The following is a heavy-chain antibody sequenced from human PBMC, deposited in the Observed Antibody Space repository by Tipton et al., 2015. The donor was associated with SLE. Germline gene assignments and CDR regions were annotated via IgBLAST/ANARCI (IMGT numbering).Heavy chain of an antibody. J-gene: IGHJ4*02. CDR1: GDSIRGSAYY. V-gene: IGHV4-39*07. CDR2: ISLGGST. D-gene: IGHD3-22*01. CDR3: ARDEYRYDGTGYHLLGHFDY. Sequence: TLSLTCTVSGDSIRGSAYYWGWFRRPPGKGLEWIGEISLGGSTKYNPSLKSRVTISVDTSKKQFSLKLSSVTAADTAVYYCARDEYRYDGTGYHLLGHFDYWGQGTLVTVSS.